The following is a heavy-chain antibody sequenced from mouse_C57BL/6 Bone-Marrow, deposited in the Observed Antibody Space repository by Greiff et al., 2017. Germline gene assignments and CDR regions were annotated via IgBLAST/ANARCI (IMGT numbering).Heavy chain of an antibody. CDR3: ARGGEFAY. J-gene: IGHJ3*01. CDR1: GYSITSGYY. Sequence: ESGPGLVKPSQSLSLTCSVTGYSITSGYYWNWIRQFPGNKLEWMGYISYDGSNNYNPSLKNRISITRDTSKNQFFLKLNSVTTEDTATYYCARGGEFAYWGQGTLVTVSA. CDR2: ISYDGSN. V-gene: IGHV3-6*01.